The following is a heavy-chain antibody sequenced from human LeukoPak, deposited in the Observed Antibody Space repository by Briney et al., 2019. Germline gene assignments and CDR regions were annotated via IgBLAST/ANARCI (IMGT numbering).Heavy chain of an antibody. D-gene: IGHD1-14*01. Sequence: HPGGSLRLSCAASGFTFSSYWMHWVRQAPGKGLVWVSRINSDGSSTSYADSVKGRFTISRDNAKNTLYLQMNSLRAEDTAVYYCARVAPEDRRPITEYFQHWGQGTVVTVSS. CDR2: INSDGSST. CDR1: GFTFSSYW. CDR3: ARVAPEDRRPITEYFQH. J-gene: IGHJ1*01. V-gene: IGHV3-74*01.